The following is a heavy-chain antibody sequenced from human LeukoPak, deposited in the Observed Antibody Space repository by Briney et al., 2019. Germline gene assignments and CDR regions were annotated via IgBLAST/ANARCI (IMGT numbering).Heavy chain of an antibody. CDR3: ARQSGSYGGILDN. CDR1: GGSITYSHYY. Sequence: SETLSLTCSVSGGSITYSHYYWGWVRQPPGKGLEWIGGIYYSGSTYYNPSLKSRVTISVDTSRNEFSLRLSSVTPADTALYFCARQSGSYGGILDNWGQGILGTVSS. V-gene: IGHV4-39*01. J-gene: IGHJ4*02. CDR2: IYYSGST. D-gene: IGHD1-26*01.